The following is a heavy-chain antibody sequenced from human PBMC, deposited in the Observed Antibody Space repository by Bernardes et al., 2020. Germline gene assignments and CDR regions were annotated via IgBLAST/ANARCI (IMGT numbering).Heavy chain of an antibody. J-gene: IGHJ5*02. Sequence: GGSLSLSCSASVFTFSSYWMHWVRQSPGKGLVWVSLINRAGSSTIYAYSVKGRFTISRHNAKNTLYLQMNSLRAEDTAVYYCARDLGSDCSSTSCYRNWFDTWGQGKLVTVSS. CDR2: INRAGSST. D-gene: IGHD2-2*01. CDR3: ARDLGSDCSSTSCYRNWFDT. V-gene: IGHV3-74*01. CDR1: VFTFSSYW.